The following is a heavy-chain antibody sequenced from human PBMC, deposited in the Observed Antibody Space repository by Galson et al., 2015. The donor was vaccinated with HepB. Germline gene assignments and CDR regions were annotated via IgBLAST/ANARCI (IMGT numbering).Heavy chain of an antibody. CDR1: GYTFTGFY. D-gene: IGHD3-22*01. CDR3: ARARQANYFDSSGSSPRVNWFDP. J-gene: IGHJ5*02. Sequence: SVKVSCKASGYTFTGFYMHWVRQAPGQGLEWMGRIKPNSGGTNYGQKFQGRVTMTRDTSISTAYMELSRLRGDDTAVYYCARARQANYFDSSGSSPRVNWFDPWGQGTLVTVSS. CDR2: IKPNSGGT. V-gene: IGHV1-2*06.